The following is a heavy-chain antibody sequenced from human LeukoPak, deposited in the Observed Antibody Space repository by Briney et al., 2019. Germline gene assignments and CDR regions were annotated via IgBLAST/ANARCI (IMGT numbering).Heavy chain of an antibody. J-gene: IGHJ5*02. CDR2: IWYDGSNK. D-gene: IGHD3-3*01. CDR1: GFTFSSYG. Sequence: GGSLRLSCAASGFTFSSYGMHWVRQAPGKGLEWVAVIWYDGSNKYYADSVKGRFTISRDNSKNTLYLQMNSLRAEDTAVYYCAGDRSGVVTAYNWFDPWGQGTLVTVSS. V-gene: IGHV3-33*01. CDR3: AGDRSGVVTAYNWFDP.